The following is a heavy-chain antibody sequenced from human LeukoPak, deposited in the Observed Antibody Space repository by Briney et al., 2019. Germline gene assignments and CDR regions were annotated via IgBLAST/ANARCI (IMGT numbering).Heavy chain of an antibody. Sequence: GESLKISCKGSGYSFTSYWIGWVRQMPGKGLEWMGIIYPGDSDTRYSPSFQGQVTISADKSISTAYLQWSSLKASDTAMYYCAGDYYGSGSYYKRRGAFDIWGQGTMVTVSS. CDR3: AGDYYGSGSYYKRRGAFDI. D-gene: IGHD3-10*01. J-gene: IGHJ3*02. CDR1: GYSFTSYW. V-gene: IGHV5-51*01. CDR2: IYPGDSDT.